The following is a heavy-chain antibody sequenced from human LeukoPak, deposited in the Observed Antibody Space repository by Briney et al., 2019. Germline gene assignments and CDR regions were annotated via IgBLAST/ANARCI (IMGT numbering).Heavy chain of an antibody. CDR3: ARQSSSGWDH. CDR2: IYYSGST. Sequence: SETLSLTCTVSGGSISSGSYYWGWIRQPPGKGLEWVGSIYYSGSTYYNPSLKSRVTISIDTSKNQFSLKVSSVTAADTAVYYCARQSSSGWDHWGQGTLVTVSS. D-gene: IGHD6-19*01. V-gene: IGHV4-39*07. J-gene: IGHJ4*02. CDR1: GGSISSGSYY.